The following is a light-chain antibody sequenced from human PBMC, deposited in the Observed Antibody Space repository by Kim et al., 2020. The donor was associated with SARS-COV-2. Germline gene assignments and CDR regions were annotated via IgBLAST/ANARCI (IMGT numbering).Light chain of an antibody. Sequence: EIVLTQSPATLSLSPGERATLSCRASQSVSKSLGWYQQKTGQAPRLLIYDASNRATGIPDRFSGSGSGTDFTLTISSLEPEDFAVYYCQQRSKWPLTFGGGTKVDIK. CDR3: QQRSKWPLT. CDR2: DAS. J-gene: IGKJ4*01. V-gene: IGKV3-11*01. CDR1: QSVSKS.